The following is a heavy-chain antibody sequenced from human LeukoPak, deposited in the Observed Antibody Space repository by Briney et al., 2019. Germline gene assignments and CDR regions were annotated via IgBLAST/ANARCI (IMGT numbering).Heavy chain of an antibody. D-gene: IGHD6-19*01. CDR1: APSLSDYS. V-gene: IGHV3-23*01. CDR3: RSSGWFQYGLYYFDY. J-gene: IGHJ4*02. CDR2: ISGSGGRT. Sequence: PGGSLRLSCVASAPSLSDYSLNWVSHPQGEGLEWVSAISGSGGRTYYADTVKGRFTISRDNSKSTLYLQMNSLRAEYTAVYYCRSSGWFQYGLYYFDYWGQGTLVTVSS.